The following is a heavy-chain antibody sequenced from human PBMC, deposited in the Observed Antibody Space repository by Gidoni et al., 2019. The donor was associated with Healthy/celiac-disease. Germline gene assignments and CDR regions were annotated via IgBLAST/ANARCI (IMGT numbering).Heavy chain of an antibody. CDR1: GGSISSSSYY. V-gene: IGHV4-39*01. J-gene: IGHJ4*02. CDR3: AKAGLSAGWYSSGYDY. Sequence: QLQLQESGPGLVKPSETLSLTCTVSGGSISSSSYYWGWIRQPPGKGLEWIGSIYYSGSTYYNPSLKSRVTISVDTSKNQFSLKLSSVTAADTAVYYCAKAGLSAGWYSSGYDYWGQGTLVTVSS. D-gene: IGHD3-22*01. CDR2: IYYSGST.